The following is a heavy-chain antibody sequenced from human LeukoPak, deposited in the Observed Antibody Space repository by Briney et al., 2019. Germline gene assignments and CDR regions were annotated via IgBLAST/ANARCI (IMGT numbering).Heavy chain of an antibody. D-gene: IGHD3-16*02. V-gene: IGHV4-39*01. J-gene: IGHJ4*02. CDR1: GGSISSSSYY. Sequence: SETLSLTCTVSGGSISSSSYYWGWIRQPPGKGLEWIGSIYYSGSTYYNPSLKSRVTISVDTSKNQFSLKLSSVTAADTAVYYCARGHVRDYVWGSYRRPYYFDYWGQGTLVTVSS. CDR2: IYYSGST. CDR3: ARGHVRDYVWGSYRRPYYFDY.